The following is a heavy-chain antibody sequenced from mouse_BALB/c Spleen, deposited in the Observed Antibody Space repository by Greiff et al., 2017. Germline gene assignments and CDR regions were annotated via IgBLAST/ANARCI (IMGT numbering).Heavy chain of an antibody. Sequence: DVMLVESGGGLVKPGGSLKLSCAASGFTFSSYAMSWVRQSPEKRLEWVAEISSGGSYTYYPDTVTGRFTISRDNAKNTLYLEMSSLRSEDTAMYYCAREPLGWFAYWGQGTLVTVSA. D-gene: IGHD2-10*02. CDR3: AREPLGWFAY. V-gene: IGHV5-9-4*01. CDR1: GFTFSSYA. CDR2: ISSGGSYT. J-gene: IGHJ3*01.